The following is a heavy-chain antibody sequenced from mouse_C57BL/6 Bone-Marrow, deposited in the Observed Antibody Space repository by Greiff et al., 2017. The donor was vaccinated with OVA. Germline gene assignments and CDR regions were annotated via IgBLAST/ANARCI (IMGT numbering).Heavy chain of an antibody. CDR3: ARGYYGSADY. V-gene: IGHV1-59*01. J-gene: IGHJ2*01. CDR1: GYTFTSYW. Sequence: QVHVKQPGAELVRPGTSVKLSCKASGYTFTSYWMHWVKQRPGQGLEWIGVIDPSASYTNYNQQFKGKATLTVDTSSSTAYMQLSSLTSEDSAVYYCARGYYGSADYWGQGTTLTVSS. CDR2: IDPSASYT. D-gene: IGHD1-1*01.